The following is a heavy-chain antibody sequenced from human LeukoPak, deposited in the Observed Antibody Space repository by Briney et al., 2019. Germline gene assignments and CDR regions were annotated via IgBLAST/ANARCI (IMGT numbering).Heavy chain of an antibody. CDR2: IASGGGDI. CDR3: ARYAPPTTIVTRFFDY. D-gene: IGHD4-11*01. CDR1: GFTFSTHA. J-gene: IGHJ4*02. V-gene: IGHV3-23*01. Sequence: GGSLRLSCVASGFTFSTHAMTWVRQAPGKGLEWVSVIASGGGDIQYADSVKGRFTTSRDNSKNTLYLQLNSLRAEDTAVYYCARYAPPTTIVTRFFDYWGQGTLVTVSS.